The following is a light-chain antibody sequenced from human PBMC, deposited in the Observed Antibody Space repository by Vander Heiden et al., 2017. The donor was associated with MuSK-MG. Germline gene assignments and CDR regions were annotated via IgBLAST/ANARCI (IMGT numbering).Light chain of an antibody. CDR1: QSISSY. J-gene: IGKJ2*01. CDR2: AAS. V-gene: IGKV1-39*01. Sequence: DIQMTQSPSSLSASVGDRGTITCRACQSISSYLNWYQQKPGKAPKLLIYAASSLQSGVPSRFSGSGSGTDFTLTISSLQPEDFATYYCQQSYSTPYTFGQGTKLEIK. CDR3: QQSYSTPYT.